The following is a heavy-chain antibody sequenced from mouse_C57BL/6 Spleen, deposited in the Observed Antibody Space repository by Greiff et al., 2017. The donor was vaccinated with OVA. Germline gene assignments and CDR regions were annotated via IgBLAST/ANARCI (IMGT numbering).Heavy chain of an antibody. D-gene: IGHD2-14*01. CDR3: AREGTSGAWFAY. CDR1: GYTFTSYW. J-gene: IGHJ3*01. CDR2: IDPSDSET. V-gene: IGHV1-52*01. Sequence: QVQLQQPGAELVRPGSSVKLSCKASGYTFTSYWMHWVKQRPIQGLEWIGNIDPSDSETHYNQKFKDKATLTVDKSSSTAYMQLSSLTSEDSAVYYWAREGTSGAWFAYRGQGTLGNVPA.